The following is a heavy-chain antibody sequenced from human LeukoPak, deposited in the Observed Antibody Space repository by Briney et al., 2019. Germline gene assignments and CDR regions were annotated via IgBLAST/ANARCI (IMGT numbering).Heavy chain of an antibody. D-gene: IGHD3-16*01. CDR3: TKAGGIYYYYMDV. CDR2: IRYDGTTK. Sequence: GGSLRLSCTASGFTFSTYGMHWVRQAPGKGLEWVAFIRYDGTTKYYADSVKGRFTISRDNSKNTLSLQMNSLRTEDTAVYYCTKAGGIYYYYMDVWGKGTTVTVSS. J-gene: IGHJ6*03. CDR1: GFTFSTYG. V-gene: IGHV3-30*02.